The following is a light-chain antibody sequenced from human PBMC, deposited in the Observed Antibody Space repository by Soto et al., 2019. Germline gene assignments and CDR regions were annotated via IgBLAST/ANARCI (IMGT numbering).Light chain of an antibody. V-gene: IGKV1-5*01. Sequence: PSTLSATVEARVTITCRASQSISGWLAWYQQEPGKAPKLLIYDASSLASGVPSRFSGSGSGTEFTLTISSLQPDDFATYYCQQYKCYFQTFGQGTKVDIK. CDR1: QSISGW. CDR3: QQYKCYFQT. CDR2: DAS. J-gene: IGKJ1*01.